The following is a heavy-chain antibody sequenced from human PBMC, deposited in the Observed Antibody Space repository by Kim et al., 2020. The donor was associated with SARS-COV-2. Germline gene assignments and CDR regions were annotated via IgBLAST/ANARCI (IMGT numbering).Heavy chain of an antibody. CDR3: AKLITIFGVVIAHVDY. J-gene: IGHJ4*02. Sequence: GKGRFTIARDNAKNTLYLQMNSLRAEDTAVYYCAKLITIFGVVIAHVDYWGQGTLVTVSS. V-gene: IGHV3-23*01. D-gene: IGHD3-3*01.